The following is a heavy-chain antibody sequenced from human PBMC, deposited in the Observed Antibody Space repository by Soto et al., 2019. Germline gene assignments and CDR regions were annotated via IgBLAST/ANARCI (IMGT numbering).Heavy chain of an antibody. CDR3: AKAGYYDSSGSTGMDV. CDR2: ISYDGSNK. CDR1: GFTFSSYG. J-gene: IGHJ6*02. D-gene: IGHD3-22*01. Sequence: PGGSLRLSCAASGFTFSSYGMHWVRQAPGKGLEWVAVISYDGSNKYYADSVKGRFTISRDNSKNTLYLQMNSLRAEDTAVYYCAKAGYYDSSGSTGMDVWGQGTTVTVSS. V-gene: IGHV3-30*18.